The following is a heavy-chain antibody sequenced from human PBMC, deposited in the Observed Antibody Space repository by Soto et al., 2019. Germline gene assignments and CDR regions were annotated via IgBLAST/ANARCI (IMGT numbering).Heavy chain of an antibody. CDR1: GFTFSSYA. CDR2: ISSSGGTT. Sequence: GGSLRLSCAASGFTFSSYAMSWVRQAPGKGLEWVSVISSSGGTTYYADSVKGRFTISRDNSKNTLYLQMNSLRADDTAVYYCAQDLRYHWFDPWGQGTLVTVSS. CDR3: AQDLRYHWFDP. V-gene: IGHV3-23*01. J-gene: IGHJ5*02. D-gene: IGHD3-9*01.